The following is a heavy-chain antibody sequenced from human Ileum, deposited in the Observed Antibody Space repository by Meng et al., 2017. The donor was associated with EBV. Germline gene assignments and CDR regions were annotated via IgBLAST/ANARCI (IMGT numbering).Heavy chain of an antibody. V-gene: IGHV4-4*02. D-gene: IGHD3-22*01. J-gene: IGHJ3*01. CDR3: ARTYDTSGPHVFDV. CDR1: GGSISSTNW. Sequence: QVHLQESGPGLVKPSGTLSLTCAVSGGSISSTNWWSWVRQPPEKGLEWIGEIYHSGATNYNPSLKSRVTISVDKFNDQFSLKLSSVTAADTAAYYCARTYDTSGPHVFDVWGQGTMVTVSS. CDR2: IYHSGAT.